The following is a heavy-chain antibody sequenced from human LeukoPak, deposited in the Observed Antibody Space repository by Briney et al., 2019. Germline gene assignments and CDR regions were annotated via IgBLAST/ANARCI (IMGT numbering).Heavy chain of an antibody. Sequence: GGSLRLARAASGFTFSAYSMNWVSQAPGRGLEWVSYISRGSSYIYYADSLKGRFTISRDNAKNSLFLQMNSLRAEDTAVYYCVRASSPHSTGWYALFDYWGQGTLAIVSS. D-gene: IGHD6-19*01. CDR2: ISRGSSYI. CDR3: VRASSPHSTGWYALFDY. J-gene: IGHJ4*02. V-gene: IGHV3-21*05. CDR1: GFTFSAYS.